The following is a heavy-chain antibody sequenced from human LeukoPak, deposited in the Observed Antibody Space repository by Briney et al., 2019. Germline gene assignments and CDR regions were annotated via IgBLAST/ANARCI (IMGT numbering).Heavy chain of an antibody. V-gene: IGHV1-69*01. CDR1: GGTFSSYA. D-gene: IGHD2-2*01. J-gene: IGHJ6*02. Sequence: SVKVSCKASGGTFSSYAISWVRQAPGQGLEWMGGIIPIFGTANYAQKFQGRVTITADESTSTAYMELSSLRSEDTAVYYCARKQFTYCSSTSCSYSDLAFVYYGMDVWGQGTTVTVSS. CDR2: IIPIFGTA. CDR3: ARKQFTYCSSTSCSYSDLAFVYYGMDV.